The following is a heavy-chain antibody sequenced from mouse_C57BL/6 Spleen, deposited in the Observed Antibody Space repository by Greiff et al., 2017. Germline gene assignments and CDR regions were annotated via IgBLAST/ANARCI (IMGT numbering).Heavy chain of an antibody. CDR2: ISYDGSN. J-gene: IGHJ2*01. CDR3: AREDLSGYYFDY. CDR1: GYSITSGYY. D-gene: IGHD6-1*01. Sequence: EVKLMESGPGLVKPSQSLSLTCSVTGYSITSGYYWNWIRQFPGNKLEWMGYISYDGSNNYNPSLKNRISITRDTSKNQFFLKLNSVTPEDTATYYCAREDLSGYYFDYWGQGTTLTVSS. V-gene: IGHV3-6*01.